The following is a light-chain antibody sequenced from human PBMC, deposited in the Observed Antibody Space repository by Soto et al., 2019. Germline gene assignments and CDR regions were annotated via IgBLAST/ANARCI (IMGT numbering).Light chain of an antibody. CDR3: QQYENWIT. V-gene: IGKV3-15*01. CDR2: GAS. CDR1: QSVATN. J-gene: IGKJ5*01. Sequence: VMTQSPVTLSVSPGESATLSCRVSQSVATNLAWYQQKPGQAPRLLIYGASTRASDIPARFSGSGSGTEFTLTISSLQSEDFAVYYCQQYENWITFGQGTRLEIK.